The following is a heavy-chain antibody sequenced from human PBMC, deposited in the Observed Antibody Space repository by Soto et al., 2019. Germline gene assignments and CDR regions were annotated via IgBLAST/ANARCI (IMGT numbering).Heavy chain of an antibody. CDR3: ARKGDYYDSSGQFDY. CDR2: IYHSGST. J-gene: IGHJ4*02. V-gene: IGHV4-4*02. Sequence: QVQLHESGPGLVKPSGTLSLTCAVSGGSISSSNWWRWVRQNPGKVMEWIGEIYHSGSTNYNPPLKSLVIISVDKSKNQFSLKLSSVTAADTAVDYCARKGDYYDSSGQFDYWGQGTLVTVSS. D-gene: IGHD3-22*01. CDR1: GGSISSSNW.